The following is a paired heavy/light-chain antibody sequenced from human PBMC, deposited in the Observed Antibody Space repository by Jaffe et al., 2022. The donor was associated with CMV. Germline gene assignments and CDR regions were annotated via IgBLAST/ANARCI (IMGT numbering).Heavy chain of an antibody. CDR2: INSDGSST. CDR3: ARDAKVLLWFGELNYYYYGMDV. V-gene: IGHV3-74*01. Sequence: EVQLVESGGGLVQPGGSLRLSCAASGFTFSSYWMHWVRQAPGKGLVWVSRINSDGSSTSYADSVKGRFTISRDNAKNTLYLQMNSLRAEDTAVYYCARDAKVLLWFGELNYYYYGMDVWGQGTTVTVSS. CDR1: GFTFSSYW. D-gene: IGHD3-10*01. J-gene: IGHJ6*02.
Light chain of an antibody. CDR3: QQANSFPL. Sequence: DIQMTQSPSSVSASVGDRVTITCRASQGISSWLAWYQQKPGKAPKLLIYAASSLQSGVPSRFSGSGSGTDFTLTISSLQPEDFATYYCQQANSFPLFGGGTKVEIK. J-gene: IGKJ4*01. CDR1: QGISSW. V-gene: IGKV1-12*01. CDR2: AAS.